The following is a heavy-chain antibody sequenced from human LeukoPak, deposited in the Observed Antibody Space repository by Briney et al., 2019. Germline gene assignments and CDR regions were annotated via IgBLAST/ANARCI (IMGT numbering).Heavy chain of an antibody. J-gene: IGHJ3*02. V-gene: IGHV4-34*01. CDR1: GGSFSGYY. CDR2: INHSGST. Sequence: NASETLSLTCAVYGGSFSGYYWSWIRQPPGKGLEWIGEINHSGSTNYNPSLKSRVTISVDTSKNQFSLKLSSVTAADTAVYYCARDLGYYYDSSGYRVSAFDIWGQGTMVTVSS. D-gene: IGHD3-22*01. CDR3: ARDLGYYYDSSGYRVSAFDI.